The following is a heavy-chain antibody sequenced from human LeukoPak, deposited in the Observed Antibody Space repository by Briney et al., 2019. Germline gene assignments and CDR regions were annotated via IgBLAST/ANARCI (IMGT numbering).Heavy chain of an antibody. Sequence: GGSLRLSCAASGFTFDDYGMSWVRQAPGKGLEWVSGINWNGGSTGYADSVKGRFTISRDNAKNSLYLLMNSLRAEDTAFYYCARGYGDYDFFFNYWGQGTLVTVSS. D-gene: IGHD4-17*01. J-gene: IGHJ4*02. V-gene: IGHV3-20*04. CDR2: INWNGGST. CDR1: GFTFDDYG. CDR3: ARGYGDYDFFFNY.